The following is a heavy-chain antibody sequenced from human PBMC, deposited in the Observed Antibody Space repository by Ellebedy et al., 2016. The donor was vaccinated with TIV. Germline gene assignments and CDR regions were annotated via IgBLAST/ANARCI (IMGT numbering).Heavy chain of an antibody. J-gene: IGHJ4*02. CDR2: ISAYNGNT. V-gene: IGHV1-18*04. CDR3: ARGGDIVATSEGLFDY. D-gene: IGHD5-12*01. Sequence: AASVKVSCKASGYTFTSYGISWVRQAPGQGLEWMGWISAYNGNTNYAQKLQGRVTMTTDTSTSTAYMELRSLRSDDTAVYYCARGGDIVATSEGLFDYWGQGTLVTVSS. CDR1: GYTFTSYG.